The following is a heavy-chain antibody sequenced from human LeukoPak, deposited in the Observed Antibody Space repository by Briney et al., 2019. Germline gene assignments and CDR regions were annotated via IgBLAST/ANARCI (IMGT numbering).Heavy chain of an antibody. V-gene: IGHV3-21*01. Sequence: KPGGSLRLSCAASGFTFSSYSMNWVRQAPGKGLEWVSSISSSSSYIYYADSVKGRFTISRDNAKNSLYLQMNSLRAEDTAVYYCARALTPSGSYSDYWGQGTLVTVSS. CDR3: ARALTPSGSYSDY. D-gene: IGHD1-26*01. CDR2: ISSSSSYI. CDR1: GFTFSSYS. J-gene: IGHJ4*02.